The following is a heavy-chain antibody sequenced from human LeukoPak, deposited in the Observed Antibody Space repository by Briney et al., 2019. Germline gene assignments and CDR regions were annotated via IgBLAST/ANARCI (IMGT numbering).Heavy chain of an antibody. Sequence: GASVKVSCKASGYTFSSYDINWVRQATGQGLEWMGWMNPNSGNTGYAQKFQGRVTMTRNTSISTAYMELSSLRSEDTAVYYCARVSMVRGAAPYSWFDPWGQGTLVTVSS. D-gene: IGHD3-10*01. CDR2: MNPNSGNT. V-gene: IGHV1-8*01. CDR1: GYTFSSYD. J-gene: IGHJ5*02. CDR3: ARVSMVRGAAPYSWFDP.